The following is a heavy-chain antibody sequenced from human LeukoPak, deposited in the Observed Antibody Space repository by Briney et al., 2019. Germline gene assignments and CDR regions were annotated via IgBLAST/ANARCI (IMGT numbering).Heavy chain of an antibody. D-gene: IGHD1-1*01. CDR1: GGSISGYS. Sequence: PSETLSLTCTASGGSISGYSWSWIRQPPGKGLEGIGYIYYSGSTNYNPSLKSRGTMSVDTSKNQFSLSLSSVTGADTAVYYCARAKLRNWFDPWGQGTLVTVSS. CDR2: IYYSGST. V-gene: IGHV4-59*01. J-gene: IGHJ5*02. CDR3: ARAKLRNWFDP.